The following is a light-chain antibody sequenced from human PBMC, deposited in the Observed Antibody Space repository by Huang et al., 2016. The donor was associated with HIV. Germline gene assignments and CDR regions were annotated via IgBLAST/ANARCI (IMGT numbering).Light chain of an antibody. CDR3: QRYKDWLSLT. CDR2: GAA. V-gene: IGKV3-15*01. CDR1: QSVGSN. Sequence: EVVMTQSPATLSVSPGERATLSCRASQSVGSNLAWYQQRPGQAPSHLIYGAAMRSTGVPVEFRSSGYGTDFALTMSSLQSEDFAMYYCQRYKDWLSLTFGGGTRVEIK. J-gene: IGKJ4*01.